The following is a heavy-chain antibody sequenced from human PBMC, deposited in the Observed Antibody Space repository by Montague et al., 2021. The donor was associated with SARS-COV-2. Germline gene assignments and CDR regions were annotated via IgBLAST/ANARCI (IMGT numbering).Heavy chain of an antibody. CDR2: INHSGST. Sequence: SETLYLTCAVYGGSFSGYYWSWIRQPPGKGLEWIGEINHSGSTNXXPSLKSRVTISVDTSKNQFSLKLSSVTAADTAVYYCARARQDVVVPALGIGAYYYYYYMDVWGKGTTVTVSS. CDR1: GGSFSGYY. D-gene: IGHD2-2*01. V-gene: IGHV4-34*01. J-gene: IGHJ6*03. CDR3: ARARQDVVVPALGIGAYYYYYYMDV.